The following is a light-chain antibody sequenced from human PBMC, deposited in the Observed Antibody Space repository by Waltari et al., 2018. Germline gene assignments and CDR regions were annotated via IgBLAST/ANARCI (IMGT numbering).Light chain of an antibody. CDR1: ENVNNY. V-gene: IGKV1-39*01. Sequence: DIQMTQSPSSLSASVGDRVTITCRASENVNNYLNWYQQKPGKAPKLLVYKSSTLKSGGPSRFSGSGSGTDYTFTISSLQSEDVATYYCQHGYGTPYSFGQGTKVEIK. CDR3: QHGYGTPYS. J-gene: IGKJ2*03. CDR2: KSS.